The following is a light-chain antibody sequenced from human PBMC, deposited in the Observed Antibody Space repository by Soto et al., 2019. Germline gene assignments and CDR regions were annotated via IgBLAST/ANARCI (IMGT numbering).Light chain of an antibody. J-gene: IGLJ1*01. CDR3: CSYAGSNNFPYV. CDR1: SSDVGGYNY. CDR2: EVS. V-gene: IGLV2-8*01. Sequence: ALTQPPSASGSPGQSVTISCTGTSSDVGGYNYVSWYQQHPGKAPKLMIYEVSKRPSGVPDRFSGSKSGNTASLTVSGLQAEDEADYYCCSYAGSNNFPYVFGTGTQLTVL.